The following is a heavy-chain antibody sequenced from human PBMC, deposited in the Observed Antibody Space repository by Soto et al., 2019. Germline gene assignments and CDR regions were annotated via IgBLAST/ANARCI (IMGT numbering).Heavy chain of an antibody. V-gene: IGHV3-15*01. CDR3: TTGRLRFLEWSYYYYYYGMDV. J-gene: IGHJ6*02. D-gene: IGHD3-3*01. CDR1: GFTFSNAW. Sequence: PGGSLRLSCAASGFTFSNAWMSWVRQAPGKGLEWVGRIKSKTDGGTTDYAAPVKGRFTISRDDSKNTLYLQMNSLKTEDTAVYYCTTGRLRFLEWSYYYYYYGMDVWGQGTTVTVSS. CDR2: IKSKTDGGTT.